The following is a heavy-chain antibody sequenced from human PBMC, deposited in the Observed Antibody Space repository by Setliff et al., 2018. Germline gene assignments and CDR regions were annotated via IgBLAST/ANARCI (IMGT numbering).Heavy chain of an antibody. J-gene: IGHJ4*02. Sequence: ASSEVSCKASGYTFTSYGISWVRQAPGQGLEWMGWISAYNGNTNYAQKLQGRVTMTTDTSTSTAYMELRSLRSDDTAVYYCARDLGGLHLTMYHFDYWGQGTLVTVSS. CDR2: ISAYNGNT. CDR3: ARDLGGLHLTMYHFDY. CDR1: GYTFTSYG. D-gene: IGHD3-10*02. V-gene: IGHV1-18*01.